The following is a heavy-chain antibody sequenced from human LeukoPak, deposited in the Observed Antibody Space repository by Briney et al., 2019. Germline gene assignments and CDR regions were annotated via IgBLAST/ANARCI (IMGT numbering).Heavy chain of an antibody. J-gene: IGHJ4*02. CDR2: LYTSGST. CDR1: GGSISSYY. Sequence: SETLSLTCTVSGGSISSYYWSWIRQPAGKGLEWIGRLYTSGSTNYNPSLKSRVTMSVDTSKNQFALKLSSVTAADTAVYYCARGIAAAGTGDYWGQGTLVTVSS. CDR3: ARGIAAAGTGDY. V-gene: IGHV4-4*07. D-gene: IGHD6-13*01.